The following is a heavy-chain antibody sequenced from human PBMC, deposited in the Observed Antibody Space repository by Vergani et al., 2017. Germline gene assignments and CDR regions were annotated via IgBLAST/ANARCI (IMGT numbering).Heavy chain of an antibody. Sequence: QVQLQQWGGGLLKPSETLSLTCVVNGGSFTSYHWTWIRQSPGEGLEWVGDIDHTGRPDYNPSLKSRLTMSVDKSQNQFSRTLNSVTATDTAIYFCARVNTETNGHLYYYYYMDVWGQGTAVTVS. CDR1: GGSFTSYH. J-gene: IGHJ6*03. D-gene: IGHD4-11*01. CDR3: ARVNTETNGHLYYYYYMDV. CDR2: IDHTGRP. V-gene: IGHV4-34*01.